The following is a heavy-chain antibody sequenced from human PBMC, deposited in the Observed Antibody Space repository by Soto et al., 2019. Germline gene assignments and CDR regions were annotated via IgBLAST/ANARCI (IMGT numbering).Heavy chain of an antibody. V-gene: IGHV3-30*04. CDR1: GFTFKSNA. CDR2: ISYDGSNK. CDR3: TSSSVSDIVVVAAASELDY. J-gene: IGHJ4*02. Sequence: QVQLVESGGGVVQPGRSLRLSCAASGFTFKSNAMHWVRQAPGKGLEWVAVISYDGSNKHYTDSVKGRFTISRDNSTNTLYLQMTGLRPEDTAVYYCTSSSVSDIVVVAAASELDYWGQGTLVTVSS. D-gene: IGHD2-15*01.